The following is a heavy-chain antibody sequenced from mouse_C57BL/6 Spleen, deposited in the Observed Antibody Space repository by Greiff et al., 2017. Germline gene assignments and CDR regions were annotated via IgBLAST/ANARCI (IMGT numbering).Heavy chain of an antibody. V-gene: IGHV1-39*01. J-gene: IGHJ1*03. CDR1: GSSFTDYN. Sequence: SGSSFTDYNMNWVKQSNGKSLEWIGVINPNYGTTSYNQKFKGKATLTVDQSSSTAYMQLNSLTSEDSAVYYCAREGYYGSSYGYFDVWGTGTTVTVSS. D-gene: IGHD1-1*01. CDR2: INPNYGTT. CDR3: AREGYYGSSYGYFDV.